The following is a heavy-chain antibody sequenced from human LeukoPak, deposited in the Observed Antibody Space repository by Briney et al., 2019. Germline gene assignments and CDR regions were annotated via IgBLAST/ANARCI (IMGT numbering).Heavy chain of an antibody. CDR1: GFTFSSYA. J-gene: IGHJ6*02. CDR3: AKVQGYYYGMDV. Sequence: GGSLRLSCAASGFTFSSYAMSWVRQAPGKGLEWVSGISGSGGSTYYADSVKGRFTISRDNSKNTLYLQMNSLRAEDTAVYYCAKVQGYYYGMDVWGQGTTVTVSS. CDR2: ISGSGGST. V-gene: IGHV3-23*01.